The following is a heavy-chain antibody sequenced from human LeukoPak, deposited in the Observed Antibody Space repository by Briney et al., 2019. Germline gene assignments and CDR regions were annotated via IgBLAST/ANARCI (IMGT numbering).Heavy chain of an antibody. CDR1: GYTFTNYG. J-gene: IGHJ4*02. CDR2: ISACNGNT. D-gene: IGHD6-19*01. V-gene: IGHV1-18*01. Sequence: ASVKVSCKASGYTFTNYGISWVRQAPGQELEWMGWISACNGNTNYAQKLQGRVTMTTDTSTSTAYMELRSLRSDDTAVYYCARDLGPRAGWYTDYWGQGTLVTVSS. CDR3: ARDLGPRAGWYTDY.